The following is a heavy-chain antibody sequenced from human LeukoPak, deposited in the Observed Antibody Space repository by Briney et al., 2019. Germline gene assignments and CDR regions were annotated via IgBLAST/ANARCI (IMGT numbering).Heavy chain of an antibody. CDR2: ISSSSNTI. CDR3: ARAAYGGNYDY. CDR1: GFTFSTYS. Sequence: GGSLGLSCAASGFTFSTYSMNWVRQAPGKGLEWISYISSSSNTIYYADSVKGRFTISRDNAKNSLYLQMNSLRAEDTAVYYCARAAYGGNYDYWGQGILVTVSS. J-gene: IGHJ4*02. D-gene: IGHD4-17*01. V-gene: IGHV3-48*01.